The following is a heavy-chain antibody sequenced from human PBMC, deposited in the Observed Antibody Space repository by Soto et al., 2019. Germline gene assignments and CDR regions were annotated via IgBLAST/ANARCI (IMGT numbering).Heavy chain of an antibody. CDR2: LTWDGGTT. CDR3: AKVKRKYTSTLAVDFDS. D-gene: IGHD2-2*01. J-gene: IGHJ4*02. Sequence: EVQLVESGGAVVQPGGSLRLSCVVSGFTFDEYSMYWVRQPPGKGLEWISLLTWDGGTTYYADSVKGRFTISRDRGKSSLFLQMDSLRTEDTALYYCAKVKRKYTSTLAVDFDSWGQGTLVTVSS. CDR1: GFTFDEYS. V-gene: IGHV3-43*01.